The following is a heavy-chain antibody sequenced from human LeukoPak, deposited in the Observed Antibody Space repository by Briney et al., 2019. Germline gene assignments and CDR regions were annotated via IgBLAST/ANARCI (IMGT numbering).Heavy chain of an antibody. V-gene: IGHV3-30-3*01. J-gene: IGHJ5*02. CDR1: GFTFSNYA. CDR2: ISYDGSNK. CDR3: TTDRGWTAWFDP. D-gene: IGHD2-15*01. Sequence: PGGSLRLSCAASGFTFSNYAMHWVRQAPGKGLEWVAVISYDGSNKYYADSVKGRFTISRDNSKNTLYLQMNSLKIEDTAVYYCTTDRGWTAWFDPWGQGTLVTVSS.